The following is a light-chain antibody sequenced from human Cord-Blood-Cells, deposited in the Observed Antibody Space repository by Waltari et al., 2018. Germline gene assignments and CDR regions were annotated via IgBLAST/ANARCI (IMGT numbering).Light chain of an antibody. V-gene: IGLV2-14*03. CDR3: SSYTSSSTLGV. J-gene: IGLJ3*02. CDR1: SSDVGGYKY. CDR2: DVS. Sequence: QSALTQPASVSGSPGQSITISCTGNSSDVGGYKYVSWYQQHPGKAPKLMIYDVSNRPSGVSNRFSGSKSGNTASLTISGLQAEDEADYYCSSYTSSSTLGVFGGGTKLTVL.